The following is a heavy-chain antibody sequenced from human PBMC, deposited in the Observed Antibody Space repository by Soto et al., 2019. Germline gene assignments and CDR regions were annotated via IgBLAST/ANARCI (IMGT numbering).Heavy chain of an antibody. V-gene: IGHV1-46*01. CDR1: GYTFTSYY. CDR3: ASDQNGSSPPGFDY. D-gene: IGHD3-22*01. Sequence: ASVKVSCKAAGYTFTSYYLHWVRQAPGQGLEWMGIINPSGGSTTYAQRFQGRVTMTRDTYSTTVHMELRSLRSEDTAAYYCASDQNGSSPPGFDYWGKGTMVTVSS. CDR2: INPSGGST. J-gene: IGHJ4*02.